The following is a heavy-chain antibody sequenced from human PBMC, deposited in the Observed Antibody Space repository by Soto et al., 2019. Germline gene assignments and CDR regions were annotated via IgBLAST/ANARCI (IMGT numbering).Heavy chain of an antibody. D-gene: IGHD3-3*01. CDR2: IKSKVDGGTT. J-gene: IGHJ4*02. V-gene: IGHV3-49*05. Sequence: EVQLVESGGGLVKPGRSLRLSCTTSGFTFGDYTMSWFRQAPGKGLEWVGFIKSKVDGGTTANAASVKGRFTISRDDSKSVAYLQMDSLKTEDTAVYFCTRGGDFGAWYWGQGTLVTVSS. CDR1: GFTFGDYT. CDR3: TRGGDFGAWY.